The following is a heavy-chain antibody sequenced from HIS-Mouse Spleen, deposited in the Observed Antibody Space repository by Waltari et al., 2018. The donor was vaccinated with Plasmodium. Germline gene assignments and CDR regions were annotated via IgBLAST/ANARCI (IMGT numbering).Heavy chain of an antibody. D-gene: IGHD6-13*01. CDR3: ASSWYWYFDL. CDR1: GFTFSSYW. J-gene: IGHJ2*01. Sequence: EVQLVESGGGLVQPGGSLRLSCAASGFTFSSYWMSWVRQAPGKGLGGVANRKQEGSEKYYVDSVKGRFTISRDNAKNSLYLQMNSLRAEDTAVYYCASSWYWYFDLWGRGTLVTVSS. CDR2: RKQEGSEK. V-gene: IGHV3-7*01.